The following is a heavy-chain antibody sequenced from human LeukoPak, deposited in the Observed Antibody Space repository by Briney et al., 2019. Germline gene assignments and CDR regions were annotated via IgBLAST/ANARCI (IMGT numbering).Heavy chain of an antibody. V-gene: IGHV3-21*01. J-gene: IGHJ4*02. CDR3: ARGSVLTLDY. Sequence: PGGSLRLSCAASGFTFSSYAMNWVRQAPGKGLEWVSSISSSSYIYYADSVKGRFTISRDNAKNSLYLQMNSLRAEDTAVYYCARGSVLTLDYWGQGTLVTVSS. CDR2: ISSSSYI. CDR1: GFTFSSYA.